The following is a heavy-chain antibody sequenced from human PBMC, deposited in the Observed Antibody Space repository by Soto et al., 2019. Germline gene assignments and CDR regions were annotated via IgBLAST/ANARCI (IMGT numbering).Heavy chain of an antibody. V-gene: IGHV3-21*06. CDR2: ISSTTNYI. CDR3: ARESEDFTSNFDY. J-gene: IGHJ4*02. CDR1: GFTFTRYS. Sequence: GGSLRLSCAASGFTFTRYSMNWVRQAPGKGLEWVSSISSTTNYIYYGDSMKGRFTISRDNAKNSLYLEMNSLRAEDTAVYYWARESEDFTSNFDYWGQGTLVTVSS.